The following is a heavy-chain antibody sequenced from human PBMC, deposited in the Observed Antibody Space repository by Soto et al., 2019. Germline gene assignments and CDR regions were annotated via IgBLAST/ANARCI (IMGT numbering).Heavy chain of an antibody. V-gene: IGHV4-4*07. J-gene: IGHJ6*02. D-gene: IGHD3-3*01. CDR2: IYTSGST. Sequence: PSETLSLTCTVSGDSISSYYWSWIRQPAGKGLEWIGRIYTSGSTNYNPSLKSRVTMSVDTSKNQFSLKLSSVTAADTAVYYCARDIGLDYDFWSGPYYYYYGMDVWGQGTTVTVSS. CDR3: ARDIGLDYDFWSGPYYYYYGMDV. CDR1: GDSISSYY.